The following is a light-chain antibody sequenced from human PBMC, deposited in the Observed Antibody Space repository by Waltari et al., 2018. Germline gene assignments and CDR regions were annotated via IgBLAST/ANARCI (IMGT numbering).Light chain of an antibody. Sequence: QSVLTQPPSVSGAPGQRVTISCPGSGPNIGAGYDVHWYQQLPRTAPKLLIYGTSTRPLGVPDRFFGSTSGTSASLAISGLQAEDEAVYYCQSYETSLSFVFGGGTKLTVL. CDR2: GTS. V-gene: IGLV1-40*01. J-gene: IGLJ3*02. CDR1: GPNIGAGYD. CDR3: QSYETSLSFV.